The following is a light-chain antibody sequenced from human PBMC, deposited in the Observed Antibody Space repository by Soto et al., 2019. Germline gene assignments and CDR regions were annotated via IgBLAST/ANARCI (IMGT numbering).Light chain of an antibody. CDR3: QQYGSSPIT. Sequence: EIVLTQSPGTLSLSPGERATLSGRASPSVSGSNLAWYQQKPGQAPRLLIYGASSRATGIPDRFSGSGSGTDFTLTISRLEPEDFAVYYCQQYGSSPITFGQGTRLRL. J-gene: IGKJ5*01. V-gene: IGKV3-20*01. CDR2: GAS. CDR1: PSVSGSN.